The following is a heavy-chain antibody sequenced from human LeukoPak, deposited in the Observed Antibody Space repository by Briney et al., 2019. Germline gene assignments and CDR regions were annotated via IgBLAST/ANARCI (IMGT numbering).Heavy chain of an antibody. CDR1: GFTFSSYV. J-gene: IGHJ4*02. CDR3: ARGRFGDD. CDR2: IYYSGST. D-gene: IGHD3-10*01. Sequence: GSLRLSCAASGFTFSSYVMSWIRQPPGKGLEWIGYIYYSGSTNYNPSLKSRVTISVDTSKNQFSLKLSSVTAADTAVYYCARGRFGDDWGQGTLVTVSS. V-gene: IGHV4-59*01.